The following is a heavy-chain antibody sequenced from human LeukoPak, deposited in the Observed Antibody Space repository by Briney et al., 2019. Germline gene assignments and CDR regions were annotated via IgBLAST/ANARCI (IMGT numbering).Heavy chain of an antibody. V-gene: IGHV3-21*01. Sequence: GGSLRLSCAASGFTFSSYSMTWVRQAPGKGLEWVSSISSSSSYIYYADSVKGRFTISRDNAKNSLYLQMNSLRAEDTAVYYCARYLQERSWLTTYYYYYYGMDVWGQGTTVTVSS. CDR2: ISSSSSYI. J-gene: IGHJ6*02. D-gene: IGHD3-22*01. CDR3: ARYLQERSWLTTYYYYYYGMDV. CDR1: GFTFSSYS.